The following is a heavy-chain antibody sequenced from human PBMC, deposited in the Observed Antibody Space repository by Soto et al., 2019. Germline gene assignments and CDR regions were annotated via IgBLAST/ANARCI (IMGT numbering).Heavy chain of an antibody. CDR1: DVSISNYY. CDR3: DREPYLHKARNDL. Sequence: SETLSLTHSVSDVSISNYYCSWMRPTPGKVLEWIGYIYYSGSTNYNPSLKGRLIISIENSKNQFSLRLTSVTAADSAVYFCDREPYLHKARNDLWGHGKLVTGSS. J-gene: IGHJ4*01. CDR2: IYYSGST. V-gene: IGHV4-59*12.